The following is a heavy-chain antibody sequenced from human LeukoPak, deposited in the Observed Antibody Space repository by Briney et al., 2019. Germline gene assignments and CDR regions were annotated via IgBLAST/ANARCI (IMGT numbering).Heavy chain of an antibody. J-gene: IGHJ4*02. CDR2: IYYSGST. Sequence: SETLSLTCTVSGGSISSYYWSWIRQPPGEGLEWSGYIYYSGSTNYNPSLKSRVTISVDTSKNQFSLKLSSVTAADTAVYYCARAIGGYWGQGTLVTVSS. V-gene: IGHV4-59*01. CDR1: GGSISSYY. D-gene: IGHD2/OR15-2a*01. CDR3: ARAIGGY.